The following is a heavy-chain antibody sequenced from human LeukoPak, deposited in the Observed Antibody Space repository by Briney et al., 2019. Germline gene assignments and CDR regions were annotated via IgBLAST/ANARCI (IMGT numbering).Heavy chain of an antibody. J-gene: IGHJ4*02. Sequence: PGGSLRLSCAASGFTFSSYAMSWVRQAPGKGLEWVSAISGSGGTTYYADSVKGRFTISRANYKHTSYMQMDSLRADDTAVYYCTKDSCIGGSCYSPYWGQGTLVTVSS. V-gene: IGHV3-23*01. CDR2: ISGSGGTT. D-gene: IGHD2-15*01. CDR1: GFTFSSYA. CDR3: TKDSCIGGSCYSPY.